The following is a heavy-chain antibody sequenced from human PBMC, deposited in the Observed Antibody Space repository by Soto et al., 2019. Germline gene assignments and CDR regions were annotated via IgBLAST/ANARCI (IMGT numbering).Heavy chain of an antibody. J-gene: IGHJ5*02. CDR3: DRYMYGQGSKA. Sequence: QVQLVQPGAEVRKPGASVKVSCKASGDTFTNFDFTSVRQRTGQGLEWSRWMRANSGDTDHAQQVQGRVSMTCDTSRRTAYWELSSLRAEDLAVCFCDRYMYGQGSKAWGQGTLVFVSS. CDR1: GDTFTNFD. D-gene: IGHD5-18*01. V-gene: IGHV1-8*01. CDR2: MRANSGDT.